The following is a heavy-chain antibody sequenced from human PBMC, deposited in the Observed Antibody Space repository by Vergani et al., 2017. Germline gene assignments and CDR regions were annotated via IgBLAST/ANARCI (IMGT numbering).Heavy chain of an antibody. CDR2: IYPGDSDT. CDR1: EYSFGNYW. V-gene: IGHV5-51*03. Sequence: EVELVQSGPEMRKPGESLKISCKGSEYSFGNYWIGWVRQMPGKGLEWMGIIYPGDSDTRYSPSFQGQVTISADKSISTAYLQWSSLKASDTAMYYCARLYSLPYSSGCDYWGQGTLVTVSS. J-gene: IGHJ4*02. D-gene: IGHD6-19*01. CDR3: ARLYSLPYSSGCDY.